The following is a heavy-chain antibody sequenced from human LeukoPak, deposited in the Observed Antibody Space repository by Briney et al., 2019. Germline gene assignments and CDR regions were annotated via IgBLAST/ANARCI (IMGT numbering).Heavy chain of an antibody. V-gene: IGHV4-61*01. CDR1: GGSVSSGSYY. CDR3: ARGHYYGSGSYSAFDN. D-gene: IGHD3-10*01. J-gene: IGHJ4*02. Sequence: SETLSLTCTVSGGSVSSGSYYWSWIRQPPGKGLEWIGYIYYSGSTNYNPSLKSRVTISVDTSKNQFSLKVRSVTAADTAVYYCARGHYYGSGSYSAFDNWGQGTLVTVSS. CDR2: IYYSGST.